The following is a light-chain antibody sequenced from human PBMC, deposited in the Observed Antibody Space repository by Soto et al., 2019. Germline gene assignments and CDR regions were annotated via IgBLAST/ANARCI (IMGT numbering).Light chain of an antibody. J-gene: IGKJ1*01. CDR1: QSVSNNY. CDR3: QQYGSSPQDT. V-gene: IGKV3-20*01. Sequence: EIVLTQSPGTLSLTPGERATLSCRASQSVSNNYLAWYQQKPGQAPRLLIHTASSRATGIPDRFSGSGSGTDFTLTISSLEPEDFAVYYCQQYGSSPQDTFGQRSKVDI. CDR2: TAS.